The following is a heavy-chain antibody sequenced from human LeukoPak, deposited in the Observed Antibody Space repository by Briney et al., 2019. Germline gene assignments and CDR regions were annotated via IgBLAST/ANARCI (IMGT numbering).Heavy chain of an antibody. CDR2: IYPGDSDT. CDR3: ARRSSSSWWFDP. V-gene: IGHV5-51*01. D-gene: IGHD6-6*01. Sequence: GESLQISCKGSGYSFISYWIAWVRQMPGKGLEWMGIIYPGDSDTRYSPSFQGQVTISADKSISTAYLQWNNLNASDTAMYYCARRSSSSWWFDPWGQGTLVTVSS. J-gene: IGHJ5*02. CDR1: GYSFISYW.